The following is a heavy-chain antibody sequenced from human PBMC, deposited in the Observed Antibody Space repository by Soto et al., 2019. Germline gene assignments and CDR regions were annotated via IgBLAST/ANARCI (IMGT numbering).Heavy chain of an antibody. CDR1: GGSISSSSYY. CDR3: ARHVITMVRGVRDLTQADP. CDR2: IYYSGST. Sequence: SETLSLTCTVSGGSISSSSYYWGWIRQPPGKGLGWIGSIYYSGSTYYNPSLKSRVTISVDTSKNQFSLKLSSVTAADTAVYYCARHVITMVRGVRDLTQADPWGQGTLVTVSS. D-gene: IGHD3-10*01. V-gene: IGHV4-39*01. J-gene: IGHJ5*02.